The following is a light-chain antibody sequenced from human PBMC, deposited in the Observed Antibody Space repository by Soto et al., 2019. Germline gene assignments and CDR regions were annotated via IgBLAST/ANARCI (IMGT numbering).Light chain of an antibody. CDR3: HQYGSLPYT. Sequence: EIVLTQAPGILHLSPEERATLSCRASESVYSTHLGWYQQKRGQAPRLLLYATSTRGTGIPDRFTGSGSGTDFTLKIIRLEPEVFAWYYSHQYGSLPYTFGMGTKLQI. J-gene: IGKJ2*01. V-gene: IGKV3-20*01. CDR1: ESVYSTH. CDR2: ATS.